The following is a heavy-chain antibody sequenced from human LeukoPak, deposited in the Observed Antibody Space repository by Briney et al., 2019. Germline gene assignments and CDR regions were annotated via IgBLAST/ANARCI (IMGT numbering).Heavy chain of an antibody. CDR2: ISGSGGST. Sequence: AGGSLRLSCAASGFTFSSYGMRWVRQAPGRGLEWVSAISGSGGSTYYADSVKGRFTISRDNSKNTLYLQMNSLRAEDTAVYYCAKEGYSYGYSDWGQGTLVTVSS. J-gene: IGHJ4*02. CDR1: GFTFSSYG. D-gene: IGHD5-18*01. CDR3: AKEGYSYGYSD. V-gene: IGHV3-23*01.